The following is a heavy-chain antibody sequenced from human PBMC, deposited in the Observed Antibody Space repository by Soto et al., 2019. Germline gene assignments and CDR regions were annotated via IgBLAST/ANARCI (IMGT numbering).Heavy chain of an antibody. V-gene: IGHV3-23*01. CDR1: GSTFSSYA. Sequence: EVQLLESGGGLGQPGGSLRLSCASSGSTFSSYAITWVRQAPGRGLEWVSAISGRGSPTYYADSVKGRFTISRDNAKNTLYLQMNSLRADDTAVYYCSRDMSGGTYNYYYGMDVWGQGTTVTVSS. D-gene: IGHD1-26*01. CDR2: ISGRGSPT. J-gene: IGHJ6*02. CDR3: SRDMSGGTYNYYYGMDV.